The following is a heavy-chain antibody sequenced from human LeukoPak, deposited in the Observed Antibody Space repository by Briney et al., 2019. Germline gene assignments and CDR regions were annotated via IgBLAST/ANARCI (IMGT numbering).Heavy chain of an antibody. J-gene: IGHJ4*02. CDR1: GFTFTSSA. CDR2: IVVGSGNT. V-gene: IGHV1-58*02. CDR3: AAGRYGYSSGWTFDY. Sequence: ASVKVSCKASGFTFTSSAMQWVRQARGQRLECIGWIVVGSGNTNYAQKFQERVTITRDMSTSTAYMELSSLRSEDTAVYYCAAGRYGYSSGWTFDYWGQGTLVTVSS. D-gene: IGHD6-19*01.